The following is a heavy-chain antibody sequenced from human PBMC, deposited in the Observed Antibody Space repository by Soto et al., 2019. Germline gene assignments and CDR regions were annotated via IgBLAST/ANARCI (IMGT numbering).Heavy chain of an antibody. CDR3: ARGPYSGSSTSLPYYSAMDV. D-gene: IGHD1-26*01. V-gene: IGHV1-2*02. CDR1: GYTFTSYG. J-gene: IGHJ6*02. Sequence: ASVKVSCKASGYTFTSYGISWVRQAPGQGLEWMGWINPNSGGTNYAQKFQGRVTMTRDTSISTAYMEVNRLISDDTAVYYCARGPYSGSSTSLPYYSAMDVWGQGTTVTVSS. CDR2: INPNSGGT.